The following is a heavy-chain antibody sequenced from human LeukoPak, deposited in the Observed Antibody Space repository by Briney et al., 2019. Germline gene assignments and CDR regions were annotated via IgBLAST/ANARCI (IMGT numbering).Heavy chain of an antibody. CDR1: RNIFTGYF. CDR3: AREPPYTGHCDITTCDVSRFDL. V-gene: IGHV1-2*02. Sequence: ASVKVSCRASRNIFTGYFIHWVRQAPGQGLEWIGWINPKNGGTNPAEKFQGRVTVTRDTSLSTAFMELTGLTSDDTAVYFCAREPPYTGHCDITTCDVSRFDLWGQGTLVTVSS. D-gene: IGHD2-2*01. CDR2: INPKNGGT. J-gene: IGHJ4*02.